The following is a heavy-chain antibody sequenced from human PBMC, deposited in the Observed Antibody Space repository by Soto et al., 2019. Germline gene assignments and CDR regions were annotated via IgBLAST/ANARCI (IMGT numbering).Heavy chain of an antibody. Sequence: QVQLQESGPGLVKPSETLSLTCTVSGGSISSYYWSWIRQPPGKGLEWIGYIYYSGSTNYNPSLKSRVTISVDTSKNPFSLKLSSVTAADTAVYYCAEGDGYFDYWGQGTLVTVSS. V-gene: IGHV4-59*01. CDR1: GGSISSYY. J-gene: IGHJ4*02. D-gene: IGHD1-26*01. CDR2: IYYSGST. CDR3: AEGDGYFDY.